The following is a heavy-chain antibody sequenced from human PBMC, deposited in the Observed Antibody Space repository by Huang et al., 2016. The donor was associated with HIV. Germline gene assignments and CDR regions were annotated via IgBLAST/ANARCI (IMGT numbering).Heavy chain of an antibody. D-gene: IGHD3-3*01. V-gene: IGHV4-34*02. J-gene: IGHJ6*02. CDR3: ARQWTILEWLLGLDV. CDR1: GWSFTGNY. CDR2: VIDSGAT. Sequence: QMQLQQRGAGLLKPSETLSLTCVSGWSFTGNYLTWSRQAPGKGLEWIGEVIDSGATNSNPSLNGRSTLSLDKSNSELSLNLRSVTPADTAVYYCARQWTILEWLLGLDVWGQGTTVIVSS.